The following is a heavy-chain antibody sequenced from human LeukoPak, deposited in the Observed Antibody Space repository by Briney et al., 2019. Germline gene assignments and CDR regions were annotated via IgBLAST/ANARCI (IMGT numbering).Heavy chain of an antibody. D-gene: IGHD3-22*01. CDR2: LIESWGST. Sequence: GGSLRLSCVASRSSFNNYAMNWVRHAPGKGLVWVSRLIESWGSTFYADSVKGRFTISRDKSKNTLYLQMNSLRAEDTAVYFCAKRGVVIRVILVGFHKEAYYFDSWGQGALVTVSS. V-gene: IGHV3-23*01. CDR1: RSSFNNYA. CDR3: AKRGVVIRVILVGFHKEAYYFDS. J-gene: IGHJ4*02.